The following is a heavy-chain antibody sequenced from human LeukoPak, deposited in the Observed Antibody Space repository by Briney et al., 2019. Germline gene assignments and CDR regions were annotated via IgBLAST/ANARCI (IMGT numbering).Heavy chain of an antibody. CDR1: GASISSSY. J-gene: IGHJ1*01. D-gene: IGHD3-22*01. V-gene: IGHV4-4*07. CDR3: ARDQTYYVSSGYYYVTYLQH. CDR2: MSSGGHT. Sequence: SETLSLTCTVSGASISSSYCTWIRQSAGEGLEWIGRMSSGGHTTHNPSFKGRVTMSLDTSKRQFSLNLSSVTAADTAVYYCARDQTYYVSSGYYYVTYLQHWGQGILVTVSS.